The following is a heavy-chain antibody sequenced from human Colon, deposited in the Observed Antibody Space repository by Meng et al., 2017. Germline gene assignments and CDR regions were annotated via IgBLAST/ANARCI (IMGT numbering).Heavy chain of an antibody. CDR2: IRSTTDGETT. V-gene: IGHV3-15*01. CDR1: GFTFSHAW. CDR3: TTSVRAYNYDSAGYLY. D-gene: IGHD3-22*01. Sequence: GGSLRLSCAASGFTFSHAWMIWVRQVRGKGLEWVGRIRSTTDGETTEYATPVRGRFTISRDDSKNTLYLQMNSLKTEDTAVYYCTTSVRAYNYDSAGYLYWGQGIVVTVSS. J-gene: IGHJ4*02.